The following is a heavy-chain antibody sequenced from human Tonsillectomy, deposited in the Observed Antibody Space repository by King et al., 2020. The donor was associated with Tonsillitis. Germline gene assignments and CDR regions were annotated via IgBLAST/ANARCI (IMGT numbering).Heavy chain of an antibody. D-gene: IGHD6-6*01. J-gene: IGHJ4*02. CDR1: GGSFSGYY. Sequence: VQLQQWGAGLLKPSETLSLTCAVYGGSFSGYYWSWIRQPPGKGLEWIGEINHSGSTNYNPSLKSRVTISVDTSKNQFSLKLSSVTAADTAVYYCARGATFGYSSSGATDYWGQGTLVTVSS. CDR3: ARGATFGYSSSGATDY. CDR2: INHSGST. V-gene: IGHV4-34*01.